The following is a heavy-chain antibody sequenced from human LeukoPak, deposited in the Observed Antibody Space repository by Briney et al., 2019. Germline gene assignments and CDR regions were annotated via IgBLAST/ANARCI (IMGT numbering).Heavy chain of an antibody. CDR3: SKLGNDNVWGTYRDNWFDP. Sequence: GGSLRLSCAASGFTFSSYAMSWVRQPPGKGLEWVSGISGSGSSTYYADSVKGRFTISRDNSKNALYLQINSLRAEDTPVYYCSKLGNDNVWGTYRDNWFDPWGQGTLVTVSS. J-gene: IGHJ5*02. D-gene: IGHD3-16*02. CDR1: GFTFSSYA. CDR2: ISGSGSST. V-gene: IGHV3-23*01.